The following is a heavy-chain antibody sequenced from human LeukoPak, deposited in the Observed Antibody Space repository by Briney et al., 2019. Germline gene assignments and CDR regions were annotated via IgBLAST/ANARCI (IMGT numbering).Heavy chain of an antibody. V-gene: IGHV4-61*02. J-gene: IGHJ6*03. D-gene: IGHD3-3*01. CDR2: IYTSGST. CDR3: ARGGYWGYYDFWSAHMDV. Sequence: SQTLSPTCTVSGGSISSGSYYWSWIRQPAGKGLEWIGRIYTSGSTNYNPSLKSRVTISVDTSKNQFSLKLSSVTAADTAVYYCARGGYWGYYDFWSAHMDVWGKGTTVTVSS. CDR1: GGSISSGSYY.